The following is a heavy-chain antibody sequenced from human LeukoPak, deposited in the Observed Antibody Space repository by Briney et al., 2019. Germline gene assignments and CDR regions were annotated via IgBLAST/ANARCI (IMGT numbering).Heavy chain of an antibody. CDR2: ISGSGGST. V-gene: IGHV3-23*01. Sequence: GGSLRLSCVASGFPFSSYAMSWVRQAPGKGLEWVSAISGSGGSTYYADSVKGRSTISRDNSKNTLYLQMNSLRAEDTAVYYCAKARRLGYYYYMDVWGKGTTVTVSS. J-gene: IGHJ6*03. CDR1: GFPFSSYA. CDR3: AKARRLGYYYYMDV. D-gene: IGHD3-16*01.